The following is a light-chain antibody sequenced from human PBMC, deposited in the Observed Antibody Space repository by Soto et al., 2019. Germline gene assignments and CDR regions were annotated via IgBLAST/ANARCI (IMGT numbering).Light chain of an antibody. J-gene: IGLJ1*01. CDR1: SSDVGSFNR. Sequence: QSALTQPPSVSGSPGQSVAISCTGTSSDVGSFNRVSWYQQPPGTAPKLIISEVSNRPSGVPDRFSGSKSGNTASLTISGLQAEDEADYYCSSYTLTNTYVFGTGTKVTVL. CDR3: SSYTLTNTYV. CDR2: EVS. V-gene: IGLV2-18*02.